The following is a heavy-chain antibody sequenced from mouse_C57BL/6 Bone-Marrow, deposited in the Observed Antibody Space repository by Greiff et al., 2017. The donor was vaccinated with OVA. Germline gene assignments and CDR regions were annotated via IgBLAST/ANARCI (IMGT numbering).Heavy chain of an antibody. CDR2: INPNNGGT. V-gene: IGHV1-26*01. CDR3: ARHYWRYFDV. J-gene: IGHJ1*03. CDR1: GYTFTDYY. D-gene: IGHD1-2*01. Sequence: EVQLQQSGPELVKPGASVKISCKASGYTFTDYYMNWVKQSHGKSLEWIGDINPNNGGTSYNQKFKGKATLTVVKSSSTAYMELRSLTSEDSAVYYCARHYWRYFDVWGTGTTVTVSS.